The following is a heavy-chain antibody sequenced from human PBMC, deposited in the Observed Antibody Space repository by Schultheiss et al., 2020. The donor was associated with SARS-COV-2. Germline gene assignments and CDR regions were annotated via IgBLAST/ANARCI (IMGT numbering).Heavy chain of an antibody. CDR2: ISSSSSYI. J-gene: IGHJ4*02. V-gene: IGHV3-21*01. CDR1: GFTFNNYA. CDR3: ARDQRSSFDY. D-gene: IGHD6-6*01. Sequence: GESLKISCAASGFTFNNYAMGWVRQAPGKGLEWVSSISSSSSYIYYADSVKGRFTISRDNAKNSLYLQMNSLRAEDTAVYYCARDQRSSFDYWGQGTLVTVSS.